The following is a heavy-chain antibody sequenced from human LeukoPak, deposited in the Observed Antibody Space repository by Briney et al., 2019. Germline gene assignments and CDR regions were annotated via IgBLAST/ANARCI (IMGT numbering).Heavy chain of an antibody. J-gene: IGHJ4*02. CDR3: AKAVRFTTRHGFDY. V-gene: IGHV4-39*07. CDR2: IYYSGST. D-gene: IGHD1-14*01. Sequence: SETLSLTCTVSGGSISSSSYYWGWIRQPPGKGLEWIGSIYYSGSTYYNPSLKSRVTISVDTSKNQFSLKLSSVTAADTAVYYCAKAVRFTTRHGFDYWGQGTLVTVSS. CDR1: GGSISSSSYY.